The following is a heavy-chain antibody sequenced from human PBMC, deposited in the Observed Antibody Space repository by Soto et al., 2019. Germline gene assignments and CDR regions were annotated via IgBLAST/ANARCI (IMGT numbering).Heavy chain of an antibody. Sequence: EVQLVESGGGLVKPGGSLRLSCVASGFTFSSCWMSWVRQAPGKGLEWVANIKQDGSQKYYLDSVKGRFTISRDNAMPALYLQMNCLRAEDTAMYYCARGYSSSPNWFDPWGKVTLVTVSS. D-gene: IGHD6-19*01. CDR1: GFTFSSCW. CDR2: IKQDGSQK. V-gene: IGHV3-7*03. CDR3: ARGYSSSPNWFDP. J-gene: IGHJ5*02.